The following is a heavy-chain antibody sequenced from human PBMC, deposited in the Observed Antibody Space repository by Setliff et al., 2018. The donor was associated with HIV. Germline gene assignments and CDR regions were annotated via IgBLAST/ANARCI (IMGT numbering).Heavy chain of an antibody. V-gene: IGHV1-3*01. D-gene: IGHD3-10*01. CDR3: ARGALLAVFDFDH. J-gene: IGHJ4*01. CDR1: GYTFTTYS. Sequence: GASVKVSCKASGYTFTTYSRHWVRQAPGQSLEWMGWINVGNGDTKYSQELQGRITITRDTSANTAYMELSSLRSDDTAIYFCARGALLAVFDFDHWGHGTLVTVSS. CDR2: INVGNGDT.